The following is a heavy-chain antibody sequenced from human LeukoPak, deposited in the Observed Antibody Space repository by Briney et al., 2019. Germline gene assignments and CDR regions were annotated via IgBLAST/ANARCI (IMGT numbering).Heavy chain of an antibody. CDR1: GFTFSSYE. Sequence: GGSLRLSCAASGFTFSSYEMNWVRQAPGKGLEWVSYISSSGSTIYYADSVKGRFTISRDNAKNSLYLQMNSLRAEDTAVYYCARERAGSKDYWGQGTLVTVSS. D-gene: IGHD3-10*01. J-gene: IGHJ4*02. CDR3: ARERAGSKDY. V-gene: IGHV3-48*03. CDR2: ISSSGSTI.